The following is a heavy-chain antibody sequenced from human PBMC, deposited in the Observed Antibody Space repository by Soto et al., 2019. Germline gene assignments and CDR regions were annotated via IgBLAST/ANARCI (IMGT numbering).Heavy chain of an antibody. V-gene: IGHV5-51*01. Sequence: GESLKISCRTSVYRFTSYWIAWVRQMPGKGLEWMGIIFPSDSDTRYSPSFQGQVTISADRSTSTVFLQWASLKASDTAVYFCARKDKSGYFNWFDPWGQGTPVTVSS. CDR1: VYRFTSYW. J-gene: IGHJ5*02. CDR2: IFPSDSDT. D-gene: IGHD3-22*01. CDR3: ARKDKSGYFNWFDP.